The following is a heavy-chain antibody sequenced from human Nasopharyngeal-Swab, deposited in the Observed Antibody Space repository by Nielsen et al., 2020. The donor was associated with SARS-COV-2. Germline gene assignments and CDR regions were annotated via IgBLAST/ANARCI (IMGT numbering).Heavy chain of an antibody. CDR2: MSNDGNYK. V-gene: IGHV3-30*03. Sequence: GGSLRLSCAGSGFTFSSYGMNWVRQAPGKGLEWVAVMSNDGNYKFYADSVKGRFTISRDNSKNTLYLQMNSLRDEDTAVYYCARDGLTYYDILTGYSWFDPWGQGTLVTVSS. CDR1: GFTFSSYG. J-gene: IGHJ5*02. CDR3: ARDGLTYYDILTGYSWFDP. D-gene: IGHD3-9*01.